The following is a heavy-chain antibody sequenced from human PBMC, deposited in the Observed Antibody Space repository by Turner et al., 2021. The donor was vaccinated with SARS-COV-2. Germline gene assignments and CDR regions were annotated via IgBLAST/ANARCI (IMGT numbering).Heavy chain of an antibody. CDR3: AKQQGLYSNPMYYFDY. V-gene: IGHV3-30-3*02. D-gene: IGHD4-4*01. Sequence: QVQLVESGGGVVQPGRSLRLSCTASGFTFSGYAMHWVRQAPGKGLEWVAVISYDGVNKFYADSVKGRFTISRDNSKNTLYLQMNSLRAEDTAVYYCAKQQGLYSNPMYYFDYWGQGTLVTVSS. CDR2: ISYDGVNK. J-gene: IGHJ4*02. CDR1: GFTFSGYA.